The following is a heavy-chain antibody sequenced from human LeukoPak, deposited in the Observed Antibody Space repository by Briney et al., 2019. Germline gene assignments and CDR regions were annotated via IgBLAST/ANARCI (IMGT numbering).Heavy chain of an antibody. CDR3: ARAPPGRTGVDY. CDR2: IYYSGST. Sequence: SETLSLTCTVSGGSLSSGDYYWSWIRQPPGTGREWIGYIYYSGSTYYNPSLKSRVPISVDTSKNQFSLQLSSVTAADPAVYHCARAPPGRTGVDYWGQGTLVTVSS. V-gene: IGHV4-30-4*02. J-gene: IGHJ4*02. D-gene: IGHD1-14*01. CDR1: GGSLSSGDYY.